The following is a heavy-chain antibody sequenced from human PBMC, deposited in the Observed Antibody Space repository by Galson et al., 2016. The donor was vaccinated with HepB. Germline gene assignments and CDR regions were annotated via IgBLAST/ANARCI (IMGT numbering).Heavy chain of an antibody. Sequence: SLRLSCAASGFTFSRYEMNWVRQAPGKGLEWVSYISSSGTTIYYADSVKGRCTISGENAKNSLYLQMNSLRAEDTAVYYCAREPVRLDDLLTGPPKNPDYWCQGTLVTVSS. CDR3: AREPVRLDDLLTGPPKNPDY. V-gene: IGHV3-48*03. CDR1: GFTFSRYE. D-gene: IGHD3-9*01. J-gene: IGHJ4*02. CDR2: ISSSGTTI.